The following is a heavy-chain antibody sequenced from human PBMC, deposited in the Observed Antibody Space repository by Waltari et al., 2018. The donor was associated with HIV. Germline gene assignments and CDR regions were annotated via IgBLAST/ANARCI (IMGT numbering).Heavy chain of an antibody. CDR3: ERVYSYGYFDY. CDR2: SYNAGRT. CDR1: GFTVSSSF. J-gene: IGHJ4*02. V-gene: IGHV3-53*01. Sequence: EVQLVESGGGLIQPGGSLRLSCAASGFTVSSSFISWVPQAPGVGLEGVSVSYNAGRTYYAESVGGRFTISRDTSKNTVSLQMKSLRADDTAVYYCERVYSYGYFDYWGQGTLVTVSS. D-gene: IGHD5-18*01.